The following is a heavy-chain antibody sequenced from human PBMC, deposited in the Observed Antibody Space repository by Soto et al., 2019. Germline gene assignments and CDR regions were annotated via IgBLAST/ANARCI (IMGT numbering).Heavy chain of an antibody. CDR1: GGSISSSSYY. V-gene: IGHV4-39*01. CDR3: ARHDWAKPFDY. D-gene: IGHD3-9*01. CDR2: IYYSGST. Sequence: QLQLQESGPGLVKPSETLSLTCTVSGGSISSSSYYWGWIRQPPGKGLEWIGSIYYSGSTYYTPSPSRRVTISVDTSKNQSSLKLSSVTAADTAVYYCARHDWAKPFDYWGQGTLVTVSS. J-gene: IGHJ4*02.